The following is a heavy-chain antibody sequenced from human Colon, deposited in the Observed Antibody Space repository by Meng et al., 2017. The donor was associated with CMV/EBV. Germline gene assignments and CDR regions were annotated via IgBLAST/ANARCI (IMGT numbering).Heavy chain of an antibody. V-gene: IGHV3-21*06. CDR2: ISHTSDT. D-gene: IGHD6-13*01. CDR1: GFTFSSYS. Sequence: GGSLRLSCAASGFTFSSYSLNWVRLAPGKGLEWVASISHTSDTYYADSLKGRFTLSRDNAQNSVYLQMNSLTAEDTAAYYCARGWPPDFWGQGTLVTVSS. CDR3: ARGWPPDF. J-gene: IGHJ1*01.